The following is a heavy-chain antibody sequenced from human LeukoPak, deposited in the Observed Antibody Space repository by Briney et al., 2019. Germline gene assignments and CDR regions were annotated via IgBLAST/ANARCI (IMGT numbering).Heavy chain of an antibody. Sequence: GGSLRLSCVTSGFDFNVYAMHWVRHSPGKGLEWVALLAYDGTNQYYADFVKGRFTISRDNSKNTLYLQMNSLRAEDTAIYYCARDLRVISFDNWGQGTLVSVSS. CDR3: ARDLRVISFDN. CDR1: GFDFNVYA. V-gene: IGHV3-30*04. CDR2: LAYDGTNQ. D-gene: IGHD2-21*01. J-gene: IGHJ4*02.